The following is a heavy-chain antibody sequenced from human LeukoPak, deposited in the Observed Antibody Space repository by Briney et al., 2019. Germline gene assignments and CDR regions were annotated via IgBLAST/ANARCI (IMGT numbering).Heavy chain of an antibody. J-gene: IGHJ4*02. V-gene: IGHV3-33*01. CDR1: GFTFSYYG. Sequence: GGSLRLSCGTSGFTFSYYGIHWVRQTPGKGLEWVAVIWYDGSKKYYADSVKGRFTISRDNSKNTLYLQMNSLRAEDTAVYFCARAPQFWDYFDYGGQGALVTVSS. D-gene: IGHD3-3*02. CDR2: IWYDGSKK. CDR3: ARAPQFWDYFDY.